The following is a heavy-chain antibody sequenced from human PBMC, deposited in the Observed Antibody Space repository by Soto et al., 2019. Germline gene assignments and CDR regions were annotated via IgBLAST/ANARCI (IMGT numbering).Heavy chain of an antibody. V-gene: IGHV3-21*01. CDR3: ARDSKEQQWLVPGEAGDY. CDR2: ISSSSSYI. D-gene: IGHD6-19*01. J-gene: IGHJ4*02. CDR1: GFTFSSYS. Sequence: GGSLRLSCAASGFTFSSYSMNWVRQAPGKGLEWVSSISSSSSYIYYADSVKGRFTISRDNAKNSLYLQMNSLRAEDTAVYYCARDSKEQQWLVPGEAGDYWGQGTLVTVSS.